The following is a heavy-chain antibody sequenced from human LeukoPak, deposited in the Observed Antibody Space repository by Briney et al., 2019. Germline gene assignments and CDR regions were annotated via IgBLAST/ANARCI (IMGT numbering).Heavy chain of an antibody. J-gene: IGHJ6*03. CDR1: GGSISSSSYY. V-gene: IGHV4-39*01. D-gene: IGHD2-15*01. CDR3: ARMVGGRYMDV. CDR2: IYYSGST. Sequence: SETLSLTCTVPGGSISSSSYYWGWIRQPPGKGLEWIGYIYYSGSTYYKPSLKSRVTISADTSKNQFSLKLTSVTAADTAVYYCARMVGGRYMDVWGKGTTVTVSS.